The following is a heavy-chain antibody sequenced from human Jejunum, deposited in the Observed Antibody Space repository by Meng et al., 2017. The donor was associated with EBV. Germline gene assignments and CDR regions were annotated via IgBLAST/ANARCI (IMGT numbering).Heavy chain of an antibody. CDR3: VRGGLGPWY. CDR1: GFTFSNSW. D-gene: IGHD3/OR15-3a*01. V-gene: IGHV3-74*01. J-gene: IGHJ4*02. Sequence: VEVVESGGGLVQPGGSLELSCAASGFTFSNSWMHWLRQAPGKGLVWVSHIDTDGSTTNYAGSVKGRFTISRDNAKNTLSLQMNSLRVEDTAVYYCVRGGLGPWYWGQGTLVTVSS. CDR2: IDTDGSTT.